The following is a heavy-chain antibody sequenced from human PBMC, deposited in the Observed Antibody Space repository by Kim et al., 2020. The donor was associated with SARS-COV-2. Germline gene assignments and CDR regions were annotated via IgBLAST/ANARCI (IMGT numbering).Heavy chain of an antibody. D-gene: IGHD3-10*01. V-gene: IGHV3-30*18. CDR2: ISYDGSNK. CDR3: AKDRPLLWFGDHDAFDI. Sequence: GGSLRLSCAASGFTFSSYGMHWVRQAPGKGLEWVAVISYDGSNKYYADSVKGRFTISRDNSKNTLYLQMNSLRAEDTAVYYCAKDRPLLWFGDHDAFDI. CDR1: GFTFSSYG. J-gene: IGHJ3*02.